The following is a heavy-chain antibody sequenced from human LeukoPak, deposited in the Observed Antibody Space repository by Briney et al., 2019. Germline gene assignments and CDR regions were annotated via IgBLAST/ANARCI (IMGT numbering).Heavy chain of an antibody. CDR1: GYTFTAYY. J-gene: IGHJ5*02. Sequence: EASVKVSCKASGYTFTAYYIHWVRQAPGQGVEYMGWINPNSGGTNYAQKFQGRVTMTRDTSISTAYMELSRLRSDDTAVYYCARVGDWFDPWGQGTLVTVSS. D-gene: IGHD3-16*01. CDR2: INPNSGGT. CDR3: ARVGDWFDP. V-gene: IGHV1-2*02.